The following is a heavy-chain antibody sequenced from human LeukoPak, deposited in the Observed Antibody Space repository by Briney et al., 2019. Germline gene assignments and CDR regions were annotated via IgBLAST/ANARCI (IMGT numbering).Heavy chain of an antibody. V-gene: IGHV3-74*01. CDR3: ARDRSIASDY. J-gene: IGHJ4*02. CDR2: ISSDGSYT. CDR1: GFTFSGYW. Sequence: GGSLRLSCAASGFTFSGYWMHWVRQAPGKGLVWVSRISSDGSYTNYADSVKGRFTISRDNAKNTLYLQMNSLRAEDTAVYYCARDRSIASDYWGQGTLVTVSS. D-gene: IGHD6-6*01.